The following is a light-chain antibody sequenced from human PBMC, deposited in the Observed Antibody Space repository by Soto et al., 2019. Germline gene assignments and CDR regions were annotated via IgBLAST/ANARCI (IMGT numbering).Light chain of an antibody. J-gene: IGKJ1*01. CDR1: QSISSW. CDR2: KAS. CDR3: QQYNDNWT. V-gene: IGKV1-5*03. Sequence: DIQMTQSPSTLSASVGDRVTITCRASQSISSWLAWHQQKPGKAPRLLIYKASNLESGVASRFRGSGSGTEFTLTITILQPDDSAIYYCQQYNDNWTFGQGTKVEIK.